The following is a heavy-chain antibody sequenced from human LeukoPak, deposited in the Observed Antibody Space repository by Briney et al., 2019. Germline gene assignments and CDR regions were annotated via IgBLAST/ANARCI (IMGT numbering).Heavy chain of an antibody. V-gene: IGHV1-46*01. CDR3: ARDPAGEPGDY. D-gene: IGHD1-14*01. J-gene: IGHJ4*02. CDR2: ISPSGGST. CDR1: GYTFTSYY. Sequence: ASVKVSCKASGYTFTSYYMHWVRQAPGQGLEWMGIISPSGGSTSYAQKFQGRVTMTRDTSTSTVYMELSSLRSEDTAVYYCARDPAGEPGDYWGQGTLVTVSS.